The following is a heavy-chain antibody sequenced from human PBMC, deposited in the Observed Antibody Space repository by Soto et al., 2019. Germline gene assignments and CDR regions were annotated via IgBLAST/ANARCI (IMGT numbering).Heavy chain of an antibody. Sequence: SVKVSCKASGGTFSSYAISWVRQAPGQGLEWMGGIIPIFGTANYAQKFQGRVTITADESTSTAYMELSSLRSEDTAVYYCARDPTRSYHDHYYYYYGMDVWGQGTTVTSP. CDR1: GGTFSSYA. D-gene: IGHD3-16*02. CDR2: IIPIFGTA. V-gene: IGHV1-69*13. J-gene: IGHJ6*02. CDR3: ARDPTRSYHDHYYYYYGMDV.